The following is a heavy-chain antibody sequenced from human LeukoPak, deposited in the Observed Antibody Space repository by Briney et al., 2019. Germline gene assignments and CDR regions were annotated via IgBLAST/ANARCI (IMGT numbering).Heavy chain of an antibody. D-gene: IGHD3-22*01. CDR3: ARDQEIVVVMITFDY. V-gene: IGHV3-30-3*01. CDR1: GFTFSSYA. Sequence: PGRSLRLSCAASGFTFSSYAMHWVRQAPGKGLEWVAVISYDGSNKYYADSVKGRFTISRDNSKNTLYLQMNSLRAEDTAVYYCARDQEIVVVMITFDYWGQGTLVTVSS. CDR2: ISYDGSNK. J-gene: IGHJ4*02.